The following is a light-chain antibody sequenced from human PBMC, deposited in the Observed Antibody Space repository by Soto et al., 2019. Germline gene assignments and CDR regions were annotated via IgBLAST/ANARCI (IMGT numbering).Light chain of an antibody. J-gene: IGKJ1*01. CDR1: QSVRTN. V-gene: IGKV3D-15*01. CDR2: YSS. CDR3: LQDINYPWP. Sequence: EVMMTQFPDTVSVTPGETVTLSCGASQSVRTNLAWYQQRPGQAPRLLIHYSSTRASDIPARFSGSGSGTNFTLAISSLQPEDSATYYCLQDINYPWPFGQGTKVDI.